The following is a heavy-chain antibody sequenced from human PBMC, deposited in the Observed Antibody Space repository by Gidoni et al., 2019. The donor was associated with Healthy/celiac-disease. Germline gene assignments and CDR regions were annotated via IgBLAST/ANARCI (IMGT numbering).Heavy chain of an antibody. V-gene: IGHV3-30-3*01. CDR1: GFTFSSYA. CDR2: ISYDGSNK. Sequence: QVQLVESGGGVVQPGRSLRLSCAASGFTFSSYAMHWVRQAPGKGLEWVAVISYDGSNKYYAESVKGRFTIARDNSKNTLYLQMNSLRAEDTAVYYCARGFGWNGDYVSEYFQHWGQGTLVTVSS. D-gene: IGHD4-17*01. CDR3: ARGFGWNGDYVSEYFQH. J-gene: IGHJ1*01.